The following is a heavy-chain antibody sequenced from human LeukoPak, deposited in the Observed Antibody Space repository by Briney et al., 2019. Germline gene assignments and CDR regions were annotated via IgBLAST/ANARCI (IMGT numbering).Heavy chain of an antibody. CDR3: ARDPPTGLVTTLGGY. D-gene: IGHD4-17*01. CDR1: GFTFSSYW. Sequence: GGSLRLSCAASGFTFSSYWMSWVRQVPGKGLEWVANIKQDGSEKYYVDSVKGRFTISRDNAKNSLYLQMNSLRAEDTAVYYCARDPPTGLVTTLGGYWGQGTLVTVSS. CDR2: IKQDGSEK. J-gene: IGHJ4*02. V-gene: IGHV3-7*01.